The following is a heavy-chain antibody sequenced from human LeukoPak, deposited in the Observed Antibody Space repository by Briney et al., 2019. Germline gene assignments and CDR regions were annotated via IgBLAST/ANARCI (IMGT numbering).Heavy chain of an antibody. J-gene: IGHJ6*02. V-gene: IGHV3-23*01. CDR3: ARDLYVDIVAPSGMDV. Sequence: GGSLRLSCAASGFTFSSYTMSWVRQAPGKGLEWVSAISGSGGSTYYADSVKGRFTISRDNSKNTLYLQMNSLRAEDTAVYYCARDLYVDIVAPSGMDVWGQGTTVTVSS. CDR2: ISGSGGST. D-gene: IGHD5-12*01. CDR1: GFTFSSYT.